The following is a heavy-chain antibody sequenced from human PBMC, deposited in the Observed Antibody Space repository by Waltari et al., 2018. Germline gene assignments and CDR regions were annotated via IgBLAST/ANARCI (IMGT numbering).Heavy chain of an antibody. CDR3: ATDLAAAGIFSF. CDR2: FDPEDGET. D-gene: IGHD6-13*01. CDR1: GYTLTEFS. Sequence: QVQLVQSGAEVKKPGASVKVSCKVSGYTLTEFSMHWLRQAPGKGLEWMGGFDPEDGETIYAQKFQGRVTMTEDTSTDTAYMELSSLRSEDTAVYYCATDLAAAGIFSFWGQGTMVTVSS. J-gene: IGHJ3*01. V-gene: IGHV1-24*01.